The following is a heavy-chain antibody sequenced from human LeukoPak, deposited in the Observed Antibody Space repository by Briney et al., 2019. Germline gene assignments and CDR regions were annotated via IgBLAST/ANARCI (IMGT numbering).Heavy chain of an antibody. V-gene: IGHV4-39*07. CDR2: INHSGST. J-gene: IGHJ5*02. Sequence: SETLSLTCTVSGGSISSSSYYWGWIRQPPGKGLEWIGEINHSGSTNYNPSLKSRVTTSVDTSKNQFSLKLSSVTAADTAVYYCARGRTFRPIGWFDPWGQGTLVTVSS. CDR3: ARGRTFRPIGWFDP. D-gene: IGHD3-16*02. CDR1: GGSISSSSYY.